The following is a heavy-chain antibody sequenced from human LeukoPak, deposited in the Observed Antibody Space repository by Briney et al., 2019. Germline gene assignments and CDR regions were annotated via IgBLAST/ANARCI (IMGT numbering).Heavy chain of an antibody. Sequence: GGSLRLSCAASGFLFHDYALNWFRRVPGKGLEWVSLISGDGSRTNYADSVKGRFTISRDNSKNFLFLQMNSLRTDDSALYYCAKDRGFGGNSVYHYYSMDVWGQGTTVTVSS. V-gene: IGHV3-43*02. CDR3: AKDRGFGGNSVYHYYSMDV. CDR1: GFLFHDYA. CDR2: ISGDGSRT. J-gene: IGHJ6*02. D-gene: IGHD4-23*01.